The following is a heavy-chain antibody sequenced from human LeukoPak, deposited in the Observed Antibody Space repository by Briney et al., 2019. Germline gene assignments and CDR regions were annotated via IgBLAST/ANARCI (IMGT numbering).Heavy chain of an antibody. Sequence: GGSLRLSCAASGFTFSSYEMNWVRQAPGKGLERVSYISSGGSAIYYADSVKGRFTISRDNAKNSLYLQMNSLRAEDTAVYYCARGGSSRAKNYFDYWGQGTLATVSS. J-gene: IGHJ4*02. D-gene: IGHD1-26*01. CDR2: ISSGGSAI. V-gene: IGHV3-48*03. CDR3: ARGGSSRAKNYFDY. CDR1: GFTFSSYE.